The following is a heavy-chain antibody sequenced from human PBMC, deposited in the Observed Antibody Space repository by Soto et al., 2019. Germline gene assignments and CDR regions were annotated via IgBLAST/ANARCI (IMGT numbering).Heavy chain of an antibody. D-gene: IGHD6-13*01. CDR2: IYYSGST. CDR3: ANYGRAAGTHYFGC. Sequence: QLQLQESGPGLVKPSETLSLTCTVSGGSISGTSFYWGWIRQPPGKGLEWIGSIYYSGSTYYNPPLKSRVTVSVVTSKNQCSPKLSSVTAADTAVYYCANYGRAAGTHYFGCWGQGTLVTVSS. CDR1: GGSISGTSFY. V-gene: IGHV4-39*01. J-gene: IGHJ4*02.